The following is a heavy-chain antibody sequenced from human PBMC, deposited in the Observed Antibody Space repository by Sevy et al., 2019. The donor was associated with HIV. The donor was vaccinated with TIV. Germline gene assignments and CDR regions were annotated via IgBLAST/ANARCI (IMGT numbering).Heavy chain of an antibody. J-gene: IGHJ3*02. Sequence: GGSLRLSCAASGFTFSSYGMHWVRQAPGKGLEGVAATSYDGSNKYYADSVKGRFTIARDNSKNTLYLQMNSLRAEDTAVFYCARSKYYSGVPVGLDIWGQGTMVTVSS. V-gene: IGHV3-30*03. CDR2: TSYDGSNK. CDR1: GFTFSSYG. CDR3: ARSKYYSGVPVGLDI. D-gene: IGHD3-10*01.